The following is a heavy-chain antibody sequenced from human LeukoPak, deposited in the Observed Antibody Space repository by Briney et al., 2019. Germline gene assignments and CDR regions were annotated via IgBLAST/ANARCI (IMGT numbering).Heavy chain of an antibody. Sequence: PSETLSLTCTVSGGSINNTNYYWGWIRQPPGKGLEWIGTVYYSGSTYYNPSLKSRLTTSVDTSKNQFSLKLTSVTAADTAVYFCASYGDCNCFDYWGQGTLVTVSS. D-gene: IGHD2-21*01. V-gene: IGHV4-39*01. CDR3: ASYGDCNCFDY. CDR2: VYYSGST. J-gene: IGHJ4*02. CDR1: GGSINNTNYY.